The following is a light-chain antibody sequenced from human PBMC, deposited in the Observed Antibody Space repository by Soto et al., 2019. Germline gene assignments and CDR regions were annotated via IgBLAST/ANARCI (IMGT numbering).Light chain of an antibody. V-gene: IGKV3-15*01. J-gene: IGKJ1*01. Sequence: EIVLTQSPATLSVSPGERATLSCRTSQSVSSGLAWYQQKPGQAPRLLMYGVSTRPTGIPARFSGSGSGTEFTLAISSLQSEDFAVYYCQQYNNWPRTFGQGTKVDIK. CDR3: QQYNNWPRT. CDR2: GVS. CDR1: QSVSSG.